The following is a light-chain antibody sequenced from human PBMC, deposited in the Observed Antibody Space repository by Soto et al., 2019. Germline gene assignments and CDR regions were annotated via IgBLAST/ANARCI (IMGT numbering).Light chain of an antibody. V-gene: IGKV1-5*01. CDR3: QEYDTYST. CDR2: SAS. J-gene: IGKJ1*01. CDR1: QTISRY. Sequence: DIQMTQSPSSLSASLGDRVTITFRASQTISRYLNWYQQRPGKAPNLLIYSASSLQSGVPSRFSGSGSGTEFTLTISSLQPDDFATYYCQEYDTYSTFGQGTKVDIK.